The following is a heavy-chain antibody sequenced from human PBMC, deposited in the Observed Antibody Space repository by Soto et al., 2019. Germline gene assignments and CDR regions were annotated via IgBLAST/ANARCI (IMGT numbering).Heavy chain of an antibody. CDR2: IYYSGST. V-gene: IGHV4-39*01. J-gene: IGHJ4*02. CDR3: ARRIRDGYKHFDY. D-gene: IGHD5-12*01. Sequence: SETLSLTCTVSGGSISSSSYYWGWIRQPPGKGLEWIGNIYYSGSTYYNPSLKSRVTISVDTSKNQFSLKLSSVTAADTAVYYCARRIRDGYKHFDYWGQGTLVTVSS. CDR1: GGSISSSSYY.